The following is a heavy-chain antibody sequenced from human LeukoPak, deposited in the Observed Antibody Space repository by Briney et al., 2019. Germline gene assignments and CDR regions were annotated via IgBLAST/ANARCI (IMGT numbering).Heavy chain of an antibody. CDR3: AKDLGYCSGGSCSTFDC. V-gene: IGHV3-23*01. CDR2: ISGSGGST. J-gene: IGHJ4*02. Sequence: GGSLRLSCAASGFTFSSYAMSWVRQAPGKGLEWVSAISGSGGSTYYADSVKGRFTISRDNSKNTLYLQMNSLRAEDTAVYYCAKDLGYCSGGSCSTFDCWGQGTLVTVSS. CDR1: GFTFSSYA. D-gene: IGHD2-15*01.